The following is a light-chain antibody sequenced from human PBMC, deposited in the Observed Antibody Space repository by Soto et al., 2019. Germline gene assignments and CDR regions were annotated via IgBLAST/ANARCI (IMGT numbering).Light chain of an antibody. CDR3: HQTFSTRSWT. V-gene: IGKV1-39*01. J-gene: IGKJ1*01. CDR2: AAS. Sequence: DIQMTQSPSSLSASVGDRVTITCRGSQSISSYLNWYQHKPGKAPKLLIYAASSLQSGVPSRFSGSGSGTDFTLTISTLQPEDFATYYCHQTFSTRSWTFGQGTKVDIK. CDR1: QSISSY.